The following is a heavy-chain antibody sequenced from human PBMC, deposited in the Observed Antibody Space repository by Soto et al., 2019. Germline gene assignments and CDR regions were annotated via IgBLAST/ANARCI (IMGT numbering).Heavy chain of an antibody. D-gene: IGHD6-13*01. CDR2: IYYSGST. V-gene: IGHV4-59*01. Sequence: QVQLQESGPGLVKPSETLSLTCSVSGGSISSYYWSWVRQPPGKGLEWIGYIYYSGSTNYNPSLKSRVTISVDTSKNQFSLKVSSVTAADTAVYYCAAYSSSLDAFDIWGQGTMVAVSS. CDR3: AAYSSSLDAFDI. J-gene: IGHJ3*02. CDR1: GGSISSYY.